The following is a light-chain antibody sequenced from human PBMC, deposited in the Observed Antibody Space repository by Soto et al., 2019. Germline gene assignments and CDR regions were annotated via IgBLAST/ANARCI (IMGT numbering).Light chain of an antibody. J-gene: IGKJ1*01. CDR1: QSVSSD. Sequence: EIVMTQSPATLSVSPGARATLSCRASQSVSSDLAWYHQKPGQAPRLLIYGASTSATGIPARFSGSGSGSEFALSINSLQSEDFVVYYCEQYNNWARTCGQGTKVDIK. V-gene: IGKV3-15*01. CDR3: EQYNNWART. CDR2: GAS.